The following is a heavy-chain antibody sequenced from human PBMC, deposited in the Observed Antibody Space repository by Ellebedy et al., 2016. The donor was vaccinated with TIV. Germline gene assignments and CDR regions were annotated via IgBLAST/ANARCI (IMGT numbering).Heavy chain of an antibody. J-gene: IGHJ4*02. V-gene: IGHV5-51*01. CDR2: IYPADSDT. D-gene: IGHD5-18*01. CDR1: GYTFTTYA. CDR3: ASRGYTYGYYLDY. Sequence: ASVKVSXXASGYTFTTYAIAWVRQMPGKGLEWMGIIYPADSDTIYSPSFQGQATISVDKSINTAYLQWNSLKASDTAMYCCASRGYTYGYYLDYWGQGTLVTVSS.